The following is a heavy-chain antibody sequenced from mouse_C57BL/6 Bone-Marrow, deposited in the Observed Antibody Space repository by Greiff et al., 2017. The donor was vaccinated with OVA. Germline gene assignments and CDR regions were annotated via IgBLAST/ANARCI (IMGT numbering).Heavy chain of an antibody. V-gene: IGHV1-53*01. CDR1: GYTFTSYW. J-gene: IGHJ4*01. D-gene: IGHD1-1*01. Sequence: QVQLQQPGTELVKPGASVKLSCKASGYTFTSYWMHWVKQRPGQGLEWIGNINPSNGGTNYNEKFKSKATLTVDKSSSTAYMQLSNLTSEDSAVYYCARKGCSSYHYYYAMDYWGQGTSVTVSS. CDR2: INPSNGGT. CDR3: ARKGCSSYHYYYAMDY.